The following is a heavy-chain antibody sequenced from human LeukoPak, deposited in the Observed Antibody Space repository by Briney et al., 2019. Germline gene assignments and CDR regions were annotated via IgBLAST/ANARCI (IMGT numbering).Heavy chain of an antibody. D-gene: IGHD6-19*01. V-gene: IGHV4-4*07. J-gene: IGHJ6*02. CDR2: IYTTGFT. CDR3: AGDYSSGWYAQDQYYYGMDV. CDR1: GGSISSYY. Sequence: SETLSLTCTVSGGSISSYYWSWIRQPAGKGLEWIGRIYTTGFTNYHPSLKSRVTVSIDTSKNQFYLKLTSVTAADTAVYYCAGDYSSGWYAQDQYYYGMDVWGQGTTVTVSS.